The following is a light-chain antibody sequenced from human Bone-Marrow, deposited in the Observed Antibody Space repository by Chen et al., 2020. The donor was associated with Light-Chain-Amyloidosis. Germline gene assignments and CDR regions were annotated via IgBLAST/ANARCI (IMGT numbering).Light chain of an antibody. J-gene: IGLJ2*01. CDR1: KLGEKY. CDR3: QAWDGNTVV. V-gene: IGLV3-1*01. Sequence: SYELTQAPSVSVSPGQTAILTCSGDKLGEKYTSWHQQRPGQSPVLFIYQDSERPSWIPERFSGSNSGDTATLTISVTQALDEADYYCQAWDGNTVVFGGGTKLTVL. CDR2: QDS.